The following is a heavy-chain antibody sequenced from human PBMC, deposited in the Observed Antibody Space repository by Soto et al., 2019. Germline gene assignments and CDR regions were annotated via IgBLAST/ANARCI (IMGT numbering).Heavy chain of an antibody. CDR2: IVVGSGNT. Sequence: QMKLVQSGPEVKKPGTSVKVSCKASGFTFTSSAMQWVRQARGQRLEWIGWIVVGSGNTNYAQKFQERVTITRDMSPSTADMELSSLRSEDTAVYYCAADGARGQWLVAPYWGQGTLVTVSS. J-gene: IGHJ4*02. V-gene: IGHV1-58*02. D-gene: IGHD6-19*01. CDR1: GFTFTSSA. CDR3: AADGARGQWLVAPY.